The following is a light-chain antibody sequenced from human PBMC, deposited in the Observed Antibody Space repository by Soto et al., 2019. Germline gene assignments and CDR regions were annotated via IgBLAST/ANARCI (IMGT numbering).Light chain of an antibody. J-gene: IGKJ2*03. Sequence: EIVLTQSPGSLSLSPGDGATLSCRASQSVSTTYLAWYQLKPGQAPRLVIYATSSRAAGIPDRFRGSGSGTEFTLTISSLEPEDVGVYFCQQYGNSPPYSFGQGTKLEIK. V-gene: IGKV3-20*01. CDR1: QSVSTTY. CDR2: ATS. CDR3: QQYGNSPPYS.